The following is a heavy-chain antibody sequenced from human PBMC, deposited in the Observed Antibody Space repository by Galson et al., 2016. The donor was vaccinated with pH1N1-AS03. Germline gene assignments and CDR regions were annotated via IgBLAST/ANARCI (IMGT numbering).Heavy chain of an antibody. V-gene: IGHV2-5*02. D-gene: IGHD4-11*01. J-gene: IGHJ5*02. CDR2: IYWDDDK. CDR1: GFSLSTRGVA. CDR3: AHSDDYSNYHWFDP. Sequence: PALVKPTQTLTLTCTFSGFSLSTRGVAVGWIRQPPGKALEWLALIYWDDDKRYSPSPKSRLTITKDTSKNQVALTMTKMDPVDTATYYCAHSDDYSNYHWFDPWGQGTLVTVSS.